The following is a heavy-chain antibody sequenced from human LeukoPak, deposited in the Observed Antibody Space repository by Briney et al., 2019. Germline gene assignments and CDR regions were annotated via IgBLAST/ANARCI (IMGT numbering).Heavy chain of an antibody. D-gene: IGHD4-23*01. CDR1: GGSFSGYY. J-gene: IGHJ3*02. CDR2: INHSGST. CDR3: ARNSCAENAFDI. Sequence: SETLSLTCAVYGGSFSGYYWSWIRQPPGKGLEWIGEINHSGSTNYNPSLKSRVTISVDTSKNQFSLKLSSVTAADTAVYYCARNSCAENAFDIWGQGTMVTVSS. V-gene: IGHV4-34*01.